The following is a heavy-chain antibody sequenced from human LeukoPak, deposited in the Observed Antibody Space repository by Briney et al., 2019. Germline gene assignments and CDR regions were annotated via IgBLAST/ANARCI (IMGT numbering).Heavy chain of an antibody. D-gene: IGHD3-9*01. CDR3: ARDRGVLRYFDWLSWFDP. CDR1: GYTFTSYG. CDR2: ISAYNGNT. V-gene: IGHV1-18*01. J-gene: IGHJ5*02. Sequence: SVKVSCKASGYTFTSYGISWVRQTPGQGLEWMGWISAYNGNTNYAQKLQGRVTMTTDTSTSTAYMELRSLRSDDTAVYYCARDRGVLRYFDWLSWFDPWGQGTLVAVSS.